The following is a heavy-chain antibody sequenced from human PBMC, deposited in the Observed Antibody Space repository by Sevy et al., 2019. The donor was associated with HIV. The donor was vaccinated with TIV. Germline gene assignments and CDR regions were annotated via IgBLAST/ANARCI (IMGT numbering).Heavy chain of an antibody. J-gene: IGHJ5*02. CDR1: GFTFSNYW. V-gene: IGHV3-7*01. CDR2: IKQDGSEK. D-gene: IGHD6-13*01. CDR3: ARSVRAAGTFDP. Sequence: GGSLRLSCAASGFTFSNYWMSWVRQAPGKGLEWVASIKQDGSEKYYVDSVKGRFTISRDNAKNSLVVQMNSLRAEDTAMYFCARSVRAAGTFDPWGQGTLVTVSS.